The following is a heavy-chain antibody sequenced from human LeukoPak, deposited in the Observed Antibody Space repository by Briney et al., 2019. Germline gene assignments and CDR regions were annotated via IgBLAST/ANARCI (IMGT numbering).Heavy chain of an antibody. J-gene: IGHJ4*02. CDR1: GFTFSDSP. Sequence: GGSLRLSCAASGFTFSDSPMHWVRQASGKGLEWVGRVRTKTDSYATHYAASVKGRFTISRDDSKNTAFLQMNSLKTEDTAVYYCTGQPRGTGTLEYWGQGAPVTVSS. V-gene: IGHV3-73*01. D-gene: IGHD3/OR15-3a*01. CDR2: VRTKTDSYAT. CDR3: TGQPRGTGTLEY.